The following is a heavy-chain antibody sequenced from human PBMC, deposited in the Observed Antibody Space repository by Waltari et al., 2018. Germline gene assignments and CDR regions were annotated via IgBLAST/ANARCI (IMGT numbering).Heavy chain of an antibody. V-gene: IGHV3-23*01. CDR2: IVGSGSKI. CDR3: AKGPAARTNWFDP. D-gene: IGHD2-2*01. CDR1: GFIFSSYD. Sequence: EVQLLESGGGLVQPGGSLRLSCAASGFIFSSYDMSWVRQAPGKGLGWVSGIVGSGSKIHYADSVSGRFTISRDNSKNTVYLQMNSLRAEDTAVYYCAKGPAARTNWFDPWGQGTLVTVSS. J-gene: IGHJ5*02.